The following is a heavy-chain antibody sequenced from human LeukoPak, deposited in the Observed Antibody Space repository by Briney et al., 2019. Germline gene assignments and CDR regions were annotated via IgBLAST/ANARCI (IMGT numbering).Heavy chain of an antibody. Sequence: GGSLRLSCAASGFTFSSYAMSWVRQVPGKGLEWVSAPSGSGGSTYYADSVKGRFTISRDNSKNTLYLQMNSLRAEDTAVYYCAKVAKYYYDSSGYYDYWGQGTLVTVSS. CDR3: AKVAKYYYDSSGYYDY. D-gene: IGHD3-22*01. J-gene: IGHJ4*02. CDR2: PSGSGGST. CDR1: GFTFSSYA. V-gene: IGHV3-23*01.